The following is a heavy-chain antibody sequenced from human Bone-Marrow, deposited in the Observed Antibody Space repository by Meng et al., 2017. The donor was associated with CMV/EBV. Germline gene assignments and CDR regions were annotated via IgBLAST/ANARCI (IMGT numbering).Heavy chain of an antibody. CDR3: ARDRRFQFYGMDV. CDR1: GGTFSSYA. V-gene: IGHV1-69*05. J-gene: IGHJ6*02. D-gene: IGHD3-3*01. CDR2: IIPIFGTA. Sequence: SVKVSCKASGGTFSSYAINWVRQALGQGLEWMGGIIPIFGTANYAQKFQGRVTITTDESTSTAYMELSSLRSEDTAVYYCARDRRFQFYGMDVWGQGTTVTVSS.